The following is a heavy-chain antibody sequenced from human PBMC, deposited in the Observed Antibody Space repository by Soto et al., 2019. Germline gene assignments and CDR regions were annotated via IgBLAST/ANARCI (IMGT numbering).Heavy chain of an antibody. J-gene: IGHJ5*02. CDR1: GGSISPYY. Sequence: KPSETLSLTCTVLGGSISPYYWTWIRQPPGKGLEWIGYILYSGNTNYNPSLKSRVTMSVDTSKNQLSLRLTSVTVADTAVYFCAKENVPTAGPGSIWFDPWGRGTLVTVSS. D-gene: IGHD6-13*01. V-gene: IGHV4-59*01. CDR2: ILYSGNT. CDR3: AKENVPTAGPGSIWFDP.